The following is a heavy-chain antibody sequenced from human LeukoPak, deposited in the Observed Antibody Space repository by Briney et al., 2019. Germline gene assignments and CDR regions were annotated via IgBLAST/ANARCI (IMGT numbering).Heavy chain of an antibody. CDR2: ISGSGGST. Sequence: GESLRLSCAASGFTFNSYAMSWVRPAPGKGLEWVSGISGSGGSTYYADSVKGRFTTSRDNSKNKLYLQMNSLRAEDTAVYYCAKETGYSGYDYGDCWGQGTLVTVSS. J-gene: IGHJ4*02. CDR3: AKETGYSGYDYGDC. CDR1: GFTFNSYA. V-gene: IGHV3-23*01. D-gene: IGHD5-12*01.